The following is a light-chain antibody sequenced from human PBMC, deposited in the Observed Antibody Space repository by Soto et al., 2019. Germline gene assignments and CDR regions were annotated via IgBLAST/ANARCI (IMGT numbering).Light chain of an antibody. CDR1: QSVSSN. CDR2: GAS. J-gene: IGKJ1*01. Sequence: IRLTHSPATLSVSPGESATLSCRASQSVSSNLAWYHQKPGQAPRLLIYGASTRATGIPARFSASGSGTDFTLTISRLEPEDYAVYYCQQYGSSLWTFGQGTKVDIK. V-gene: IGKV3-15*01. CDR3: QQYGSSLWT.